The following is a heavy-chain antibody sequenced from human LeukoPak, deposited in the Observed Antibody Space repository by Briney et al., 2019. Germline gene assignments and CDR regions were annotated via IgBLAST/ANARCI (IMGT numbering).Heavy chain of an antibody. J-gene: IGHJ4*02. CDR3: ARPIDY. V-gene: IGHV3-7*01. Sequence: GGSLRLSCAASGFTFSSYAMSWARQAPGKGLEWVANIKQDGSEKSYVDSVKGRFTISRDNAKNSLYLQMNSLRAEDTAVYYCARPIDYWGQGTLVTVSS. CDR1: GFTFSSYA. CDR2: IKQDGSEK.